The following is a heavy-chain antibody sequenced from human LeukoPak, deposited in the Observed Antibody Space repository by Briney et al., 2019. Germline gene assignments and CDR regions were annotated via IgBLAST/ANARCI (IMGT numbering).Heavy chain of an antibody. CDR1: GFTFSNNW. CDR2: ISRDGSST. Sequence: GGSLRLSCAASGFTFSNNWMHWVRQAPGKGLVWVSRISRDGSSTSYADSVKGRFTISRDNAKNTLYLQKNTLRAEDTAVYYCARDCSDTGCYNTAFDYWGQGTLVTVSS. CDR3: ARDCSDTGCYNTAFDY. J-gene: IGHJ4*02. V-gene: IGHV3-74*01. D-gene: IGHD2-2*02.